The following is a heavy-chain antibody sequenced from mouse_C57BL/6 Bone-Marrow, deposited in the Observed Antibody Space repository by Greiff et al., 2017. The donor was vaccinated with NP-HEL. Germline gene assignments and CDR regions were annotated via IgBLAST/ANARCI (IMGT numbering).Heavy chain of an antibody. CDR1: GYTFTSYW. J-gene: IGHJ2*01. Sequence: QVQLQQPGAELVRPGSSVKLSCKASGYTFTSYWMDWVKQRPGQGLEWIGNIYPSDSETHYNQKFKDKATLTVDKSSSTAYMQLSSRTSEDSAVYYCARWGQLNDYWGQGTTLTVSS. V-gene: IGHV1-61*01. CDR3: ARWGQLNDY. CDR2: IYPSDSET. D-gene: IGHD3-3*01.